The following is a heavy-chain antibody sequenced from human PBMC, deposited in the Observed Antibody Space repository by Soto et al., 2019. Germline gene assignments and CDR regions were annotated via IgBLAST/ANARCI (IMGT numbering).Heavy chain of an antibody. D-gene: IGHD2-8*02. J-gene: IGHJ4*02. Sequence: PSETLSLTCAVYGGSFSGCYWSWIRQPPGKGLEWIGEINHSGSTNYNPPLKSRVTISVDTSKNQFSLKLSSVTAADTAVYYCARDKITGLFDYWGQGTLVTVSS. CDR2: INHSGST. CDR1: GGSFSGCY. CDR3: ARDKITGLFDY. V-gene: IGHV4-34*01.